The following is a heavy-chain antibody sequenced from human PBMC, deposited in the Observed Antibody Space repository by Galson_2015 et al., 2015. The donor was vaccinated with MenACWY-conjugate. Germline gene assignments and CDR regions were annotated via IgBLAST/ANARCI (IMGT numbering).Heavy chain of an antibody. CDR2: INPNSGGT. CDR1: GYTFTGYY. D-gene: IGHD3-10*01. CDR3: ARDGPTRFGHPYYYMDV. V-gene: IGHV1-2*04. Sequence: SVKVSCKASGYTFTGYYMHWVRQAPGQGLEWMGWINPNSGGTNYAQKFQGWVTMTRDTSISTAYMELSRLRSDDTAVYYCARDGPTRFGHPYYYMDVWGKGTTVTVSS. J-gene: IGHJ6*03.